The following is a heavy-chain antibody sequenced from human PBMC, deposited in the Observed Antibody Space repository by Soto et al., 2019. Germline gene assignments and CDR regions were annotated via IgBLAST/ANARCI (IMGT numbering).Heavy chain of an antibody. CDR3: ARGRGAEAYRAYYDY. J-gene: IGHJ4*02. CDR2: MNSKTGNT. CDR1: GYTFTDYD. Sequence: QVQLVQSGAEVKKPGASVKVSCKASGYTFTDYDINWVRLATGQGLEWMGWMNSKTGNTGYAQKFQGRVTMTRDTSXXTAYMELSSLRSEDTAVYYCARGRGAEAYRAYYDYWGQGALVTVSS. D-gene: IGHD6-13*01. V-gene: IGHV1-8*01.